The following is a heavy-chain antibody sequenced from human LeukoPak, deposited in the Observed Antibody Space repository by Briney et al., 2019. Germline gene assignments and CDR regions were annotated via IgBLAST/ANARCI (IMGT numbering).Heavy chain of an antibody. V-gene: IGHV1-69*13. CDR2: IIPIFGTA. CDR3: ARGGEWSPVLNWFDP. CDR1: GGTFSSYA. D-gene: IGHD3-3*01. Sequence: SVKVSCKASGGTFSSYAISWVRQAPGQGLEWMGGIIPIFGTANYAQKFQGRVTITADESTSTAYMELSSLRSEDTAVYYCARGGEWSPVLNWFDPWGQGTLVTVSS. J-gene: IGHJ5*02.